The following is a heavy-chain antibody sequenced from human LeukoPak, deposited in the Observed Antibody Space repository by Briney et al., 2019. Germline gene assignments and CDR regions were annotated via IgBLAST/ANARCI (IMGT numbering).Heavy chain of an antibody. CDR1: GYTFSNYG. J-gene: IGHJ3*02. CDR2: TSYNGNT. V-gene: IGHV1-18*04. D-gene: IGHD2-15*01. CDR3: ARDLGGWDIVVVVAAADAFDI. Sequence: ASVKVSCKASGYTFSNYGISWVRQAPGLGLEWMGWTSYNGNTNYAQKFQDRVTMTTDTSTSTAYMELRSLRSDDTAVYYCARDLGGWDIVVVVAAADAFDIWGQGTMVTVSS.